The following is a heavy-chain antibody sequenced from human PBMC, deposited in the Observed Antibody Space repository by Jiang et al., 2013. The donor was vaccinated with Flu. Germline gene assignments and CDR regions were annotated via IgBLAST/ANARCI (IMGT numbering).Heavy chain of an antibody. CDR3: VGFSNYNSGTFWTD. Sequence: SNNVAWNWIRQSPSRGLEWLGRTYYRSQWYNDYAASVKSRITIKPDTSTNQFTLQLNSVTPEDTAVYYCVGFSNYNSGTFWTDWGQGTHVTVSS. J-gene: IGHJ4*02. CDR1: SNNVA. CDR2: TYYRSQWYN. V-gene: IGHV6-1*01. D-gene: IGHD3-10*01.